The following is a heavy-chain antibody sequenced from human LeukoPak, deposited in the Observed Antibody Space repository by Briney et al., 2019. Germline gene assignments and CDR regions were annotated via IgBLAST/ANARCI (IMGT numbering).Heavy chain of an antibody. CDR1: GRSFTNYW. J-gene: IGHJ3*02. Sequence: GESLKISCKGSGRSFTNYWIGWVRQMPGKGLEGIGIIYPADSDTRYSPSFQGQVTISADKSTSTAYLQWSSLKASDTAMYYCASPHSSGWYGGAFDIWGQGTMVTVSS. CDR2: IYPADSDT. V-gene: IGHV5-51*01. D-gene: IGHD6-19*01. CDR3: ASPHSSGWYGGAFDI.